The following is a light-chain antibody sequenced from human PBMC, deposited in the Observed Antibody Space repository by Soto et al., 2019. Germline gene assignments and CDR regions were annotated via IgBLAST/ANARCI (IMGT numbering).Light chain of an antibody. CDR2: SVT. J-gene: IGLJ2*01. CDR3: SSYGGDNNVR. V-gene: IGLV2-8*01. CDR1: SSDVGGYDY. Sequence: QSVLTQPPSASGSPGQSVTISCTGTSSDVGGYDYVSWYQQHPGEVPKLIIYSVTERPTGVPDRFSGSKSGTTASLTVSGLQAEEEADYYCSSYGGDNNVRFGGGTKLTVL.